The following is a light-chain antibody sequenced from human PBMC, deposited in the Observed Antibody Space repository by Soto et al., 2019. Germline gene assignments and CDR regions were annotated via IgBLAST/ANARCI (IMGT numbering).Light chain of an antibody. J-gene: IGKJ2*01. CDR3: QQYYSIPPT. CDR2: WAY. CDR1: QSVLYSSNNKNY. Sequence: DIVMTQSPDSLAVSLGERATINCKSSQSVLYSSNNKNYLAWYQQKPGQPPKLLIYWAYTRESGVPDRFSGSGSETDFTLTISSLQAEDVAVYYCQQYYSIPPTFGQGTKLEIK. V-gene: IGKV4-1*01.